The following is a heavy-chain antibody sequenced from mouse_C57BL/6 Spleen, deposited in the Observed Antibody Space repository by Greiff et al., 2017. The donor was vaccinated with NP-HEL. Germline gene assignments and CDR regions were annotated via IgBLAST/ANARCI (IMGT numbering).Heavy chain of an antibody. V-gene: IGHV1-69*01. CDR2: IDPSDSYT. D-gene: IGHD1-1*01. J-gene: IGHJ2*01. Sequence: QVQLKQPGAELVMPGASVKLSCKASGYTFTSYWMHWVKQRPGQGLEWIGEIDPSDSYTNYNQKFKGKSTLTVDKSSSTAYMQLSSLTSEDSAVYYCARGLLHYGSSDYWGQGTTLTVSS. CDR1: GYTFTSYW. CDR3: ARGLLHYGSSDY.